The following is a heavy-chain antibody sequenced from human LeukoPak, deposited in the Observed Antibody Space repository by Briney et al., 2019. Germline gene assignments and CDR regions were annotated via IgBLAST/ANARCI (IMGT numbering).Heavy chain of an antibody. CDR1: GFTFSTYE. CDR3: TTVGPRYCGGDCYYY. D-gene: IGHD2-21*02. CDR2: ISGSGSSI. J-gene: IGHJ4*02. Sequence: GGSLRLSCTASGFTFSTYEMNWVRQAPGKGLEWISYISGSGSSIFYADSLQGRFTVSRDNAKNSVYLQMNSLKTEDTAVYYCTTVGPRYCGGDCYYYWGQGTLVTVSS. V-gene: IGHV3-48*03.